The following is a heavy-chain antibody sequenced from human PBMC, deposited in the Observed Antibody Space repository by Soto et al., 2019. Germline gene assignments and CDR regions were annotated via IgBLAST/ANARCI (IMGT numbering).Heavy chain of an antibody. J-gene: IGHJ4*02. CDR2: IYWDDDK. CDR1: VFSLTTSGVG. V-gene: IGHV2-5*02. Sequence: QITLKESGPTLVKPTQPLTLACTFSVFSLTTSGVGVGWIRQPPGKALDWLALIYWDDDKRYSPFLKSRLTITKDTSKNQVVLKMANMDPVDTATYYCAQLFRGHYKFDSWGQGTLVTVSS. D-gene: IGHD4-4*01. CDR3: AQLFRGHYKFDS.